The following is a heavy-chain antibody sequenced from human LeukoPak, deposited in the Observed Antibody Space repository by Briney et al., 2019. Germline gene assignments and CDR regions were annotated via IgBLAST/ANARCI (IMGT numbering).Heavy chain of an antibody. CDR3: VKPFGNGNYYFDY. V-gene: IGHV3-74*01. D-gene: IGHD1-1*01. Sequence: GGSLRLSCAASGFTFSSHWMHWVRQAPGKGLVWVSRVNTDGSGTVYADSVRGRFTISRDNAKNTVYLQMNSLRAEDTGVYFCVKPFGNGNYYFDYWGRGALVTVSS. CDR2: VNTDGSGT. CDR1: GFTFSSHW. J-gene: IGHJ4*02.